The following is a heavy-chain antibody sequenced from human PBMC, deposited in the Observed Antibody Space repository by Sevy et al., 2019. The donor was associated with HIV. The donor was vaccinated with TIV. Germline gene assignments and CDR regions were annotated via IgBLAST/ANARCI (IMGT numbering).Heavy chain of an antibody. CDR2: IKSKTDGGTT. Sequence: GGSLRLSCAASGFTFSNAWMSWVRQAPGKGLEWIGRIKSKTDGGTTDYAAPVKGRFTISRDESINTLYLQMNSLKTEDTATYYCTTATGGAVAGTFGYWGQGTLVTVSS. V-gene: IGHV3-15*01. D-gene: IGHD6-19*01. CDR3: TTATGGAVAGTFGY. CDR1: GFTFSNAW. J-gene: IGHJ4*02.